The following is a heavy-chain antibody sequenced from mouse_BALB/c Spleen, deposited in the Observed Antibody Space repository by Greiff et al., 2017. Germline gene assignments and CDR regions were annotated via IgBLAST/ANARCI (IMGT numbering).Heavy chain of an antibody. CDR1: GFTFSSFG. J-gene: IGHJ3*01. CDR2: ISSGSSTI. D-gene: IGHD1-1*01. V-gene: IGHV5-17*02. Sequence: EVQVVESGGGLVQPGGSRKLSCAASGFTFSSFGMHWVRQAPEKGLEWVAYISSGSSTIYYADTVKGRFTISRDNPKNTLFLQMTSLRSEDTAMYYCARSGTTVVAPFAYWGQGTLVTVSA. CDR3: ARSGTTVVAPFAY.